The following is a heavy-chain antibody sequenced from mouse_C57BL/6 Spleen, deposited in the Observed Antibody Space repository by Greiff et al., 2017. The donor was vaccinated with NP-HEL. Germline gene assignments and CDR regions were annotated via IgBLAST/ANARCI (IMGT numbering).Heavy chain of an antibody. V-gene: IGHV1-20*01. J-gene: IGHJ1*03. Sequence: EVQLQQSGPELVKPGDSVKISCKASGYSFTGYFMNWVMQSHGKSLEWIGRINPYNGDTFYNQKFKGKATLTVDKSSSTAHMELRSLTSEDSAVYYCARRAVVADWYFDVWGTGTTVTVSS. D-gene: IGHD1-1*01. CDR3: ARRAVVADWYFDV. CDR1: GYSFTGYF. CDR2: INPYNGDT.